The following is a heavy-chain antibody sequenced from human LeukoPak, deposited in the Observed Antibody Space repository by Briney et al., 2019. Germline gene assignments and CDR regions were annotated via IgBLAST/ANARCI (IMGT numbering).Heavy chain of an antibody. D-gene: IGHD2-15*01. CDR2: ISGSGGST. V-gene: IGHV3-23*01. Sequence: GRSLRLSCAASGFTFSSYVMHWVGQAPGKGLEWVSAISGSGGSTYYADSVKGRFTISRDNSKNTLYLQMNSLRAEDTAVYYCAIDLVVAATLHYWGQGTLVTVSS. CDR1: GFTFSSYV. J-gene: IGHJ4*02. CDR3: AIDLVVAATLHY.